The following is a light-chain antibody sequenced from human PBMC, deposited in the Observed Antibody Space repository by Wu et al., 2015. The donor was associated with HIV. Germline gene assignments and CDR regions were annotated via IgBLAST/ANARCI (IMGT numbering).Light chain of an antibody. CDR3: QQFGSSPLYT. CDR1: QSVSSSY. CDR2: GTS. J-gene: IGKJ2*01. Sequence: EIVLTQSPGTLSLSPGERATLSCRASQSVSSSYLAWYQQRPGQAPRLLIYGTSSRATGIPDRFSGSGSGTDFTLTISRLEPEDFAMYYCQQFGSSPLYTFGQGTNLXIK. V-gene: IGKV3-20*01.